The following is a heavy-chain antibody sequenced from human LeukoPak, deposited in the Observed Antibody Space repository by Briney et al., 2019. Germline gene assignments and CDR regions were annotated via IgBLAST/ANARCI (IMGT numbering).Heavy chain of an antibody. D-gene: IGHD3-10*01. CDR2: IDHSGTT. CDR1: GGSFSGYY. J-gene: IGHJ4*02. Sequence: SETLSLTCAVYGGSFSGYYWSWIRQPPGKGLEWIGEIDHSGTTNYNPSLKSRVIISVDKSKNQFSLTLSSVTVADTAVYYCARDPYYYRYWGQGTLVTVSS. CDR3: ARDPYYYRY. V-gene: IGHV4-34*01.